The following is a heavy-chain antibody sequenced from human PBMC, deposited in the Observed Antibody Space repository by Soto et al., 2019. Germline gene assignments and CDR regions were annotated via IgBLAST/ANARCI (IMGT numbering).Heavy chain of an antibody. D-gene: IGHD4-17*01. Sequence: GASVKVSCKVSGYTRTELSMHWVRQAPGKGLEWMGGFDPEDGETIYAQKFQGRVTMTEDTSTDTAYMELSSLRSEDTAVYYCATEALDYGDDAFDIWGQGTMVTVSS. J-gene: IGHJ3*02. CDR2: FDPEDGET. V-gene: IGHV1-24*01. CDR1: GYTRTELS. CDR3: ATEALDYGDDAFDI.